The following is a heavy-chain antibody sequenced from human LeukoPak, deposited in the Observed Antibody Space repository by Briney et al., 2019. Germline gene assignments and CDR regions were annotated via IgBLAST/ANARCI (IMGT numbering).Heavy chain of an antibody. Sequence: SETLSLTCAVFGGSFSGYHWSWIRQPPGKGLEWIGGVNYGESTNYNPSLKSRVTISVDTSKNQFSLKLSSVTAADTAVYYCARVASGSYTDFDYWGQGTLVTVSS. CDR2: VNYGEST. J-gene: IGHJ4*02. CDR3: ARVASGSYTDFDY. CDR1: GGSFSGYH. V-gene: IGHV4-34*01. D-gene: IGHD1-26*01.